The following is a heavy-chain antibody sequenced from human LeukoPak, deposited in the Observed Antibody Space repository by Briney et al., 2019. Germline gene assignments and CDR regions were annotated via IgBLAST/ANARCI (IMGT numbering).Heavy chain of an antibody. CDR2: IYPGDSDT. CDR1: GYSFTSYW. V-gene: IGHV5-51*01. D-gene: IGHD2-21*02. CDR3: ARLLVTKKRNFDY. Sequence: GESLKISCKGSGYSFTSYWIGWVRQMPGKGLEWMGMIYPGDSDTRYSPSLQGQDTISADKSIRTAYLQWSSLKASDTAMYYCARLLVTKKRNFDYWGQGTLVTVSS. J-gene: IGHJ4*02.